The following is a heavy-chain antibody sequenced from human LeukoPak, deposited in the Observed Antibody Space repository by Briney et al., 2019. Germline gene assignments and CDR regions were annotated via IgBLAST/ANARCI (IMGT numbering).Heavy chain of an antibody. J-gene: IGHJ4*02. CDR1: GFTVSSTY. D-gene: IGHD3-3*02. V-gene: IGHV3-53*01. CDR2: LYSSGIT. Sequence: GGSLRLSCAASGFTVSSTYMSWVRQAPGQGLEWVSLLYSSGITFYAESVQGRFTISRDNSKNTLYLQMNSLRAEDTAIYYCARDSSSFPNYFDFWGQGTLVTVSS. CDR3: ARDSSSFPNYFDF.